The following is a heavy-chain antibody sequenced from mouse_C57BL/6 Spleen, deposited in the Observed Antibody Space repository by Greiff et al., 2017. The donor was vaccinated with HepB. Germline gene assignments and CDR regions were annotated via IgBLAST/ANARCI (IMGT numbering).Heavy chain of an antibody. Sequence: EVMLVESGGGLVQPGGSMKLSCVASGFTFSNYWMNWVRQSPEKGLEWVAQIRLKSDNYATHYAESVNGRFTISRDDSKSSVYLQMNNLRAEDTGIYYCTIYYYGSSYEAYYAMDYWGQGTSVTVSS. V-gene: IGHV6-3*01. D-gene: IGHD1-1*01. J-gene: IGHJ4*01. CDR1: GFTFSNYW. CDR3: TIYYYGSSYEAYYAMDY. CDR2: IRLKSDNYAT.